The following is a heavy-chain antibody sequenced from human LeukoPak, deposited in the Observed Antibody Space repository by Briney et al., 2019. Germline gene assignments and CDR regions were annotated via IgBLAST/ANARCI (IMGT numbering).Heavy chain of an antibody. CDR2: MNPNSGNT. CDR3: ARGVLPAAIIGY. J-gene: IGHJ4*02. CDR1: GYTFTSYD. Sequence: ASVKVSCKASGYTFTSYDINWVRQATGQGLEWMGWMNPNSGNTGYAQKFQGRVTMTRNTSISTAYMELSSLRSEDTAVYYCARGVLPAAIIGYCGQGTLVTVSS. V-gene: IGHV1-8*01. D-gene: IGHD2-2*02.